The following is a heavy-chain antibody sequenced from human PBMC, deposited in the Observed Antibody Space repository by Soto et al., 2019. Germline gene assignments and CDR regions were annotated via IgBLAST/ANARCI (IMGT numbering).Heavy chain of an antibody. V-gene: IGHV3-33*01. CDR2: IWYDGSNK. CDR3: ARGGATYYYGSGSYQPIFELALFDY. D-gene: IGHD3-10*01. J-gene: IGHJ4*02. CDR1: GFTFSSYG. Sequence: GGSLRLSCAASGFTFSSYGMHWVRQAPGKGLEWVAVIWYDGSNKYYADSVKGRFTISRDNSKNTLYLQMNSLRAEDTAVYYCARGGATYYYGSGSYQPIFELALFDYWGQGTLVTVSS.